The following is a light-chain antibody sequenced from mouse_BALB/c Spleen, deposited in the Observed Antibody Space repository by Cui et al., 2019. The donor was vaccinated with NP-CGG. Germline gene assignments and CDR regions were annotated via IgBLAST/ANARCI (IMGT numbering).Light chain of an antibody. Sequence: QAVVTQESALTTSPGETVTITCRSSTGAVTTSNYANWVQEKPDHLFTGLIGGTNNRAPGVPARFSGSLIGDKAALTITGAQTEDEATYFCALWYSNHWVFGGGTKLTVL. J-gene: IGLJ1*01. CDR2: GTN. CDR1: TGAVTTSNY. CDR3: ALWYSNHWV. V-gene: IGLV1*01.